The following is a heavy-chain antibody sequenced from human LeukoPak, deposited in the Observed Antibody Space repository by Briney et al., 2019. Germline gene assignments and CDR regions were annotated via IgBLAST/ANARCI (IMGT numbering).Heavy chain of an antibody. D-gene: IGHD5-12*01. CDR3: AKGGLHRYSGYDFLDY. J-gene: IGHJ4*02. Sequence: QPGRSLRLSCAVFGITLSSCGMHWVRQAPDKGLEWVAFLSYDGSHKYYTDSVKGRFTISRDNSKNTLYLQMDSLRAEDTAVYYCAKGGLHRYSGYDFLDYWGQGTLVTVSS. CDR1: GITLSSCG. V-gene: IGHV3-30*18. CDR2: LSYDGSHK.